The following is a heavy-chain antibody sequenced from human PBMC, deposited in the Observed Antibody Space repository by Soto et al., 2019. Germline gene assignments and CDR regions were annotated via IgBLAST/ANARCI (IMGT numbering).Heavy chain of an antibody. V-gene: IGHV6-1*01. J-gene: IGHJ6*02. Sequence: SQTLSLTCAISGDSVSLNSGALNWIRQSPSRGLLWLGRTYYRSKWYNDYAVSVKSRITINPDTSKNQFSLQLNSVTPEDTAVYYCARDGGYYYYYGLDVWGQGTTVTVSS. D-gene: IGHD3-16*01. CDR3: ARDGGYYYYYGLDV. CDR1: GDSVSLNSGA. CDR2: TYYRSKWYN.